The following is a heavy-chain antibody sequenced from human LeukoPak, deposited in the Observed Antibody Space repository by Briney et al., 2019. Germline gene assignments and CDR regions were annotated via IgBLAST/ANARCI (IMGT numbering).Heavy chain of an antibody. Sequence: GGSLRLSCAASGFTFSSYGMRWVRQAPGKGLEWVAVIWYDGSNKYYADSVKGRFTISRDNSKNTLYLQMNSLRAEDTAVYYCARGERASFPSLDYWGQGTLVTVSS. D-gene: IGHD1-1*01. CDR2: IWYDGSNK. CDR1: GFTFSSYG. V-gene: IGHV3-33*01. J-gene: IGHJ4*02. CDR3: ARGERASFPSLDY.